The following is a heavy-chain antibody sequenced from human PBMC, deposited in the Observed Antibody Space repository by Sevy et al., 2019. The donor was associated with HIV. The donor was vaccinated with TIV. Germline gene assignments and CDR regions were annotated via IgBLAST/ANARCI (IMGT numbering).Heavy chain of an antibody. CDR2: MSPGDSDP. CDR1: AYTFTTHW. D-gene: IGHD6-19*01. J-gene: IGHJ4*02. Sequence: GESLKISCKGSAYTFTTHWIGWVRQMPGKGLEWMGIMSPGDSDPTYSPSFQGQVTMSVDKSVSTAYLQWHSLETSDTAIYYCARLDSYSIGWSPRYYFDYWGQGTLVTVSS. CDR3: ARLDSYSIGWSPRYYFDY. V-gene: IGHV5-51*01.